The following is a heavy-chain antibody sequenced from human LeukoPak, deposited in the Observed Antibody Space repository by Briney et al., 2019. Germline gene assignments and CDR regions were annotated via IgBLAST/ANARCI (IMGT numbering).Heavy chain of an antibody. CDR1: GFTFSSYE. V-gene: IGHV3-48*03. Sequence: GGSLRLSCAASGFTFSSYEMNWVRQAPGKGLGWVSYISSSGSTIYYADSVKGRFTISRDNAKNSLYLQMNSLRAEDTAVYYCARSMDIVVVNWGQGTLVTVSS. D-gene: IGHD2-21*01. J-gene: IGHJ4*02. CDR3: ARSMDIVVVN. CDR2: ISSSGSTI.